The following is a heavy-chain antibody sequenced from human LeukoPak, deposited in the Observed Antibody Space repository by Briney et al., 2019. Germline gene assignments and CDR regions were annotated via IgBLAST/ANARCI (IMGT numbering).Heavy chain of an antibody. CDR2: ISSSGSTI. CDR3: ARGAYYYYMDV. J-gene: IGHJ6*03. CDR1: GFTFSGYE. Sequence: GGSLRLSCAASGFTFSGYEMNWVRQAPGKGLEWVSYISSSGSTIYYADSVKGRFTISRDNAKNSLYLQMNSLRAEDTAVYYCARGAYYYYMDVWGKGTTVTISS. V-gene: IGHV3-48*03.